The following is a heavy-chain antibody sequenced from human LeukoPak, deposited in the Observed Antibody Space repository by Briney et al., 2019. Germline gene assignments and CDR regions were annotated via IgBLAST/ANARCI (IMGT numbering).Heavy chain of an antibody. V-gene: IGHV3-30-3*01. CDR3: GRSLRDPYGSGDY. CDR1: GFTFSSYA. D-gene: IGHD3-10*01. Sequence: PGGSLRLSCAASGFTFSSYAMHWVRQAPGKRREWVAVISYDGSIKYYADSVKGRFTISRDNSKNTLYLQMNSLRAEDTAVYYCGRSLRDPYGSGDYWGQGTLVTVSS. J-gene: IGHJ4*02. CDR2: ISYDGSIK.